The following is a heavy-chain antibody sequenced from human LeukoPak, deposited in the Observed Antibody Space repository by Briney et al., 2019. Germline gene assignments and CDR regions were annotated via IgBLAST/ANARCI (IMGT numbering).Heavy chain of an antibody. CDR2: ISSSSSYI. D-gene: IGHD4-17*01. V-gene: IGHV3-21*01. J-gene: IGHJ4*02. CDR1: GFTFSSYS. Sequence: GGSLRLSCAASGFTFSSYSMNWVRQAPGKGLEWVSSISSSSSYIYYADSVKGRFTISRDNAKNSLYLQMNSLRAEDTAVYYCARDGRRPYGDYLRFDYWGQGTLVTVSS. CDR3: ARDGRRPYGDYLRFDY.